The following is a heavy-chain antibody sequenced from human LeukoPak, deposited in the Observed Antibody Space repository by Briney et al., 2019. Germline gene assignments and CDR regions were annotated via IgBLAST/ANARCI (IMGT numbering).Heavy chain of an antibody. CDR1: GGSISSGSYY. CDR2: IYTSGST. J-gene: IGHJ4*02. V-gene: IGHV4-61*02. Sequence: TSETLSLTCTVSGGSISSGSYYWSWIRQPAGKGLEWIGRIYTSGSTNYNPSLKSRVTISVDTSKNQFSLKLSSVTAADTAVYYCARSLRYFDFFDYWGQGTLVTVSS. CDR3: ARSLRYFDFFDY. D-gene: IGHD3-9*01.